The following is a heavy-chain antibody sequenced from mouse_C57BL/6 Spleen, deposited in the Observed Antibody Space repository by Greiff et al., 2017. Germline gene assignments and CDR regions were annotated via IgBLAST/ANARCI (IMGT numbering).Heavy chain of an antibody. D-gene: IGHD1-1*01. CDR2: IDPSDSET. J-gene: IGHJ2*01. V-gene: IGHV1-52*01. Sequence: VQLQQPGAELVRPGSSVKLSCKASGYTFTSYWMHWVKQRPIQGLEWIGNIDPSDSETHYNQKFKDKATLTVDKSSSTAYMQLSSLTSEDAAVYYCARRGTVAHFDYWGQGTTLTVSS. CDR1: GYTFTSYW. CDR3: ARRGTVAHFDY.